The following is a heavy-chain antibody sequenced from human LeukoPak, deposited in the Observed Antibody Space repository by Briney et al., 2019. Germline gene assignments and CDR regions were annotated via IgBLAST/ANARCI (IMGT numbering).Heavy chain of an antibody. V-gene: IGHV1-3*01. Sequence: ASVKVSCKASGYTFNSHPMHWVRQAPGQRLEWMGWINADNGDTRYSQKLRGRVTITRDTSANTAYMELGGLRSDDTAVYYCAREAGTNWIFGEYFPFWGQGTLVTVSA. CDR1: GYTFNSHP. CDR2: INADNGDT. J-gene: IGHJ1*01. D-gene: IGHD1-1*01. CDR3: AREAGTNWIFGEYFPF.